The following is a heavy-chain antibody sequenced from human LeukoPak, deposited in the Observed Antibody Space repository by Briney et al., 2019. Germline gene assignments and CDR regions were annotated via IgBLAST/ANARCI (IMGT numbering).Heavy chain of an antibody. CDR2: ISYSGRT. CDR1: GGSISSDY. CDR3: ARGLYQYGRSTFDY. Sequence: SETLSLTCTVSGGSISSDYWSWIRQPPGKGLEWIGYISYSGRTYYNPSLRSRVTISVDTSKNHFSLKLSSVTAADTAVYYCARGLYQYGRSTFDYWGQGTLVTVSS. D-gene: IGHD2-2*02. V-gene: IGHV4-59*08. J-gene: IGHJ4*02.